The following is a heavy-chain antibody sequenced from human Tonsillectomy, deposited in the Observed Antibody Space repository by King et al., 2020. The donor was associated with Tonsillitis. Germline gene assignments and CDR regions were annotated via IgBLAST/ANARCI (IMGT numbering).Heavy chain of an antibody. Sequence: VQLQESGPGRVKPSETLSLTCSVSGGSITNYYWSWIRRPPGKGLEWVGYIHYSETSYSPSLKSRVTFSLDTSKNQFSLELTSVTAADTAVYYCARGGLFDAFEIWGQGTMVTVSS. CDR1: GGSITNYY. CDR2: IHYSET. D-gene: IGHD2-21*01. CDR3: ARGGLFDAFEI. J-gene: IGHJ3*02. V-gene: IGHV4-59*01.